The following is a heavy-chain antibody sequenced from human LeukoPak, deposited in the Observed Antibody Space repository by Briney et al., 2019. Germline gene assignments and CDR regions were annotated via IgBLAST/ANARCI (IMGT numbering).Heavy chain of an antibody. V-gene: IGHV3-30*04. D-gene: IGHD3-9*01. J-gene: IGHJ4*02. CDR1: GFTFSSYA. CDR2: ISYDGSNK. CDR3: AREYYDILTGSYYFDC. Sequence: GGSLRLSCAASGFTFSSYAMHWVRQAPGKGLEWVAVISYDGSNKYYADSVKGRFTISRDNSKNTLYLQMNSLRAEDTAVYYCAREYYDILTGSYYFDCWGQGTLVTVSS.